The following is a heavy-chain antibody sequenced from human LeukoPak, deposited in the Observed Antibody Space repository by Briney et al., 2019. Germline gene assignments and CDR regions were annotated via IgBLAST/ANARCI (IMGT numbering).Heavy chain of an antibody. Sequence: ASVKVSCKASGYTFTSYDINWVRQATGQGLEWMGWMNPNSGNTGYAQKFQGRVTMTRNTSISTAYMELSSLRSEHTAVYYCARGHREYCSSTSCYRTGSWFDPWGQGTLVTVSS. CDR2: MNPNSGNT. D-gene: IGHD2-2*02. CDR1: GYTFTSYD. V-gene: IGHV1-8*01. J-gene: IGHJ5*02. CDR3: ARGHREYCSSTSCYRTGSWFDP.